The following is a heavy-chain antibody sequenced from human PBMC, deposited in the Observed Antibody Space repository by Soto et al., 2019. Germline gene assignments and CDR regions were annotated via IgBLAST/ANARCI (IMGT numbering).Heavy chain of an antibody. CDR2: INPNSGGT. D-gene: IGHD1-1*01. J-gene: IGHJ5*02. Sequence: ASVKVSCKASGYTFTGYYMHWVRQAPGQGLEWMGWINPNSGGTNYAQKFQGRVTMTRDTSISTAYMELSRLRSDDTAVYYCARDSASNWNDGWFDPWGQGTLVTVS. CDR1: GYTFTGYY. CDR3: ARDSASNWNDGWFDP. V-gene: IGHV1-2*02.